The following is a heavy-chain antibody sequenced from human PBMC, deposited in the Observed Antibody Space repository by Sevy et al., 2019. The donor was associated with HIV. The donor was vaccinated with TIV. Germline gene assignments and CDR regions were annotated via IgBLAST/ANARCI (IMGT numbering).Heavy chain of an antibody. CDR2: IYYSGST. V-gene: IGHV4-59*01. J-gene: IGHJ5*02. D-gene: IGHD6-19*01. CDR3: ARGAVAGTRGWFDP. Sequence: SETLSLTCTVSGGSISSYYWSWIRQPPGKGLEWIGYIYYSGSTNYNPSLKSRVTISVDTSKNQFSLKLSSVTAADTAVYYCARGAVAGTRGWFDPWGQGTVVTVSS. CDR1: GGSISSYY.